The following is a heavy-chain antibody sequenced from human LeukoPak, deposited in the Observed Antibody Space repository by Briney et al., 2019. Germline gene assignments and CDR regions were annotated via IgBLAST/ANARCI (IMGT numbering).Heavy chain of an antibody. CDR3: ARDDFSYTGSHWFDP. CDR2: IIPIFGTA. V-gene: IGHV1-69*13. J-gene: IGHJ5*02. Sequence: GASVKVSCKASGGTFSSYAISWVRQAPGQGLEWMGGIIPIFGTANYAQKFQCRVTITADESTSTAYMELSSLRSEDTAVYYCARDDFSYTGSHWFDPWGQGTLVTVSS. D-gene: IGHD3/OR15-3a*01. CDR1: GGTFSSYA.